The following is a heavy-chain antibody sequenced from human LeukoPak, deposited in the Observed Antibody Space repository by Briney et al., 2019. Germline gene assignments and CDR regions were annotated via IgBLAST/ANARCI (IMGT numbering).Heavy chain of an antibody. V-gene: IGHV4-38-2*02. Sequence: SETLSLTCSVSGYSITSGYYWGWIRQPPGKGLEWIGTIYHNGSTSYNPSLKSRVTISVDTSKNQFSLKLSSVTAADTAVYYCARRLGYSYGLDFDYWGQGTLVTVSS. J-gene: IGHJ4*02. CDR3: ARRLGYSYGLDFDY. CDR1: GYSITSGYY. D-gene: IGHD5-18*01. CDR2: IYHNGST.